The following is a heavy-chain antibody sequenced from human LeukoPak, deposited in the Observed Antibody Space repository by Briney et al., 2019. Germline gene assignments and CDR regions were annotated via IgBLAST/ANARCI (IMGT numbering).Heavy chain of an antibody. J-gene: IGHJ5*02. CDR1: GFTLSSYA. D-gene: IGHD5-18*01. V-gene: IGHV3-23*01. CDR2: IRVTGNT. CDR3: ARGRYSYGGYWFDH. Sequence: GGSLRLSCAASGFTLSSYAMSSVRQGPGKGLEWVSPIRVTGNTYHADSVRGRLTISRDSSKNTLYFQMNSLRVEDAAVYYCARGRYSYGGYWFDHWGQGTLVTVSS.